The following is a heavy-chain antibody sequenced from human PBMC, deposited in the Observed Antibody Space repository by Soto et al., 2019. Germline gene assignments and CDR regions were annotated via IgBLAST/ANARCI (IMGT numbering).Heavy chain of an antibody. CDR1: GFTFSSYG. CDR3: AKAPPDFWSGYYMGYGMDV. CDR2: ISYDGSNK. J-gene: IGHJ6*02. V-gene: IGHV3-30*18. D-gene: IGHD3-3*01. Sequence: WGSLRLSCAASGFTFSSYGMHWFRHSPVKWREWVAVISYDGSNKYYADSVKGRFTISRDNSKNTLYLQMNSLRAEDTAVYYCAKAPPDFWSGYYMGYGMDVWGQGTTVTVSS.